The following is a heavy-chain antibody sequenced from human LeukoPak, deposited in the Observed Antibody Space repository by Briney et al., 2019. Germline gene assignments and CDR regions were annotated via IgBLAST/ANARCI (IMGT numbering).Heavy chain of an antibody. J-gene: IGHJ6*03. CDR3: AKVRGKWEPLPYYYYYIDV. D-gene: IGHD1-26*01. Sequence: PGGSLRLSCAASGFTFSSYGMHWVRQAPGKGLEGVAFIRYDGSNKYYADSVKGRFTISRDNSKNTLYLQMNSLRAEDTAVYYCAKVRGKWEPLPYYYYYIDVWGKGTTVTVSS. V-gene: IGHV3-30*02. CDR2: IRYDGSNK. CDR1: GFTFSSYG.